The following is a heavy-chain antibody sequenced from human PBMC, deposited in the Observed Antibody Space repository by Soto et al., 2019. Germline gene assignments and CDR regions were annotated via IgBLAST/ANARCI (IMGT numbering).Heavy chain of an antibody. D-gene: IGHD2-15*01. V-gene: IGHV3-23*01. Sequence: GGTLKLSCAASGFTFSNYAMSWVRQAPGKGLEWVSAISGSGESTFYGDSVKGRFTVSRDNSKNTLYLQMNSLGVEDTAEYYCAKGGGSCCFDCWGQGTLVTVS. J-gene: IGHJ4*02. CDR2: ISGSGEST. CDR3: AKGGGSCCFDC. CDR1: GFTFSNYA.